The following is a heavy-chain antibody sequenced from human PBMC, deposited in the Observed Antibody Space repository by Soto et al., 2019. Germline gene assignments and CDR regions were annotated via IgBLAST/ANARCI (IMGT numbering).Heavy chain of an antibody. CDR2: MYPSGST. CDR1: GGSISSYY. Sequence: QVQLQESGPGLVKPSETLSLTCTVSGGSISSYYWSWIRQPAGKGLEWIGRMYPSGSTNYNPSLKSRVTMSVDTSKNQFSLKLNSVTAADTAVYYCAREVTMVRGVIIHYYGMDIWGQGTTVTVSS. D-gene: IGHD3-10*01. J-gene: IGHJ6*02. V-gene: IGHV4-4*07. CDR3: AREVTMVRGVIIHYYGMDI.